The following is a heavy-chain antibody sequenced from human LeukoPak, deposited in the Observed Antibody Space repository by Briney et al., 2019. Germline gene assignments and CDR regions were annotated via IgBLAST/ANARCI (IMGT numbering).Heavy chain of an antibody. D-gene: IGHD6-13*01. J-gene: IGHJ6*02. CDR2: IYSGGST. CDR1: GFTVSSNY. CDR3: ARDPANNIAAAGPSGMDV. Sequence: GGSLRLSCAASGFTVSSNYMSWVRQAPGKGLEWVSVIYSGGSTYYADSVKGRFTISRDNSKNTLYLQMNSLRAEDTAVYYCARDPANNIAAAGPSGMDVWGQGTTVTVSS. V-gene: IGHV3-53*01.